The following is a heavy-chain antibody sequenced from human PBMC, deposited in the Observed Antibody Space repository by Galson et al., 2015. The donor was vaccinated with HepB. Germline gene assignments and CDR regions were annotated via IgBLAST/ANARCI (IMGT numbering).Heavy chain of an antibody. V-gene: IGHV1-69*10. J-gene: IGHJ6*02. Sequence: SVKVSCKASGGTFSSLAVSWVRQAPGQGLQWMGGIIVSFNIATYPQKFQGRVTITVDKSTRTAYMEMSSLRSEDTAVYYCAINRENSYGYQEGMDVWGQGTTVTVSS. CDR1: GGTFSSLA. CDR3: AINRENSYGYQEGMDV. CDR2: IIVSFNIA. D-gene: IGHD5-18*01.